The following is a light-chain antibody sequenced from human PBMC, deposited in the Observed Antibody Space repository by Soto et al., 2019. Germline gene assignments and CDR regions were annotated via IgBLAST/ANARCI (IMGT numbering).Light chain of an antibody. Sequence: QSVLTQSSSASASLGSSVKLTCTLSSGHTTYIIAWHQQQPGKAPRYLMKLETSGSYNKGSGVPDRFSGFSSGADRYLTISNLQFEDEADYYCETWDINTHVVFGGGTKLTVL. CDR1: SGHTTYI. CDR2: LETSGSY. J-gene: IGLJ2*01. CDR3: ETWDINTHVV. V-gene: IGLV4-60*02.